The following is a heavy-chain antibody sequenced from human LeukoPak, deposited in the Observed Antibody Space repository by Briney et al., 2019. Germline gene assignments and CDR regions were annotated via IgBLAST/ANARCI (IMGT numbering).Heavy chain of an antibody. Sequence: PSGGSLRLSCAASGFTFSNHGMNWVRQAPGKGLEWVSGISPSGDITYYADSVKGRFTISRDNSKNTLYLQMNSLRAEDTAVYYCAKGATIGDYWGQGTLVTVSS. V-gene: IGHV3-23*01. D-gene: IGHD1-26*01. CDR2: ISPSGDIT. J-gene: IGHJ4*02. CDR1: GFTFSNHG. CDR3: AKGATIGDY.